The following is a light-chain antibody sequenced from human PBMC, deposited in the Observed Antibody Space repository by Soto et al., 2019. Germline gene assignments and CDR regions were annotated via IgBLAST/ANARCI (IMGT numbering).Light chain of an antibody. J-gene: IGKJ4*01. CDR3: QYLNSFPLT. V-gene: IGKV1-9*01. CDR1: QSISSY. Sequence: IQSTQSPSSLSASAGDRVTITCRASQSISSYLAWYQQKPGKAPKLLIYLASTLQRGVPSRFSGSGSGTDFTLTISSLQPEDFATYYCQYLNSFPLTFGGGTKVDIK. CDR2: LAS.